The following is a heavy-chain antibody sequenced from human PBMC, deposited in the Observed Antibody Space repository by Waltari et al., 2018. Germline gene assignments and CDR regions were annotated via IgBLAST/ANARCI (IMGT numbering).Heavy chain of an antibody. J-gene: IGHJ6*02. CDR3: GRDRRESPPYHDNCGIDV. CDR2: IYHRGNT. CDR1: GGSISSSNW. Sequence: QVQLQESGPGLVKPSETLSLTCAVSGGSISSSNWWTWVRQPPGKGPEWIGEIYHRGNTNNNPSHEGRVTMTRDKAKNQVSLKLNSGTAADTAVYDCGRDRRESPPYHDNCGIDVWGQGTTVTVSS. D-gene: IGHD2-2*01. V-gene: IGHV4-4*02.